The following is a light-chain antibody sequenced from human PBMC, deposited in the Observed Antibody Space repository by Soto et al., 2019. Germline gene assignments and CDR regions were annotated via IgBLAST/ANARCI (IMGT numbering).Light chain of an antibody. V-gene: IGLV2-14*01. CDR1: SSDVGGYNY. Sequence: QSVLTQPASVSGSPGQSITISCTGTSSDVGGYNYVSWYQQHPGKAPKLTIYVVSNRPSGVSNRFSGSKSGNTASLTISGLQAEDEADYYCSSYTSSSTVLFGGGTQLTVL. J-gene: IGLJ2*01. CDR2: VVS. CDR3: SSYTSSSTVL.